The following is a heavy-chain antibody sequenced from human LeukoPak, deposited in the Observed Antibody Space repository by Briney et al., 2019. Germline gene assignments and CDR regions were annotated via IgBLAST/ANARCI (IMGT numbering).Heavy chain of an antibody. V-gene: IGHV3-7*01. J-gene: IGHJ6*03. Sequence: GGSLRLSCAASGFTFIGYWMSWVRQAPGKGLEWVANIKEDGSDKYYVDSVKGRFTISRDNAKNSLYLQMNSLRAEDTAVYYCARALKGVRRRIAGDTTFEYYYYMDVWGKGTTVTISS. CDR3: ARALKGVRRRIAGDTTFEYYYYMDV. CDR2: IKEDGSDK. D-gene: IGHD1-26*01. CDR1: GFTFIGYW.